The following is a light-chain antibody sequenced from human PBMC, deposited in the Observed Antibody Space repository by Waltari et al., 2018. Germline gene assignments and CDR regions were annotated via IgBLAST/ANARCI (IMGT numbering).Light chain of an antibody. CDR2: GAS. CDR1: QSITTS. Sequence: IQFTQSPSTLSASVWDTGIISCRASQSITTSFAWYQQKPGKAPDVLIYGASNLESGVPSRFSGSGSGTEFTLTISSLQPDDFATYYCQQYKSYKTFGQGTRVEIK. V-gene: IGKV1-5*03. J-gene: IGKJ1*01. CDR3: QQYKSYKT.